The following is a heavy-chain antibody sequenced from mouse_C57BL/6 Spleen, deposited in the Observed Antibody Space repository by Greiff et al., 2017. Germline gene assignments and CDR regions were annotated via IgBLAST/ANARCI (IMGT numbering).Heavy chain of an antibody. CDR1: GFTFSSYA. CDR2: ISDGGSYT. D-gene: IGHD3-2*02. V-gene: IGHV5-4*03. Sequence: EVMLVESGGGLVKPGGSLKLSCAASGFTFSSYAMSWVRQTPEKRLEWVATISDGGSYTYYPDNVKGRFTISRDNAKNNLYLQMSHLKSEDTAMYYCARGGYSSGFAYWGQGTLVTVSA. CDR3: ARGGYSSGFAY. J-gene: IGHJ3*01.